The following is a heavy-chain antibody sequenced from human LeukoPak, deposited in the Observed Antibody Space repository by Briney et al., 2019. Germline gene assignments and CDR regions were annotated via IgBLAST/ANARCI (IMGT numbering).Heavy chain of an antibody. Sequence: SETLSLTCTVSGGSTSRYYWSWIRQPPGKGLEWIGYIYTSGSTNYNPSLKSRVTISVDTSKNQFSLKLSSVTAADTAVYYCARHGSAYGSGSLGFDYYYYYYMDVWGRGTTVTVSS. CDR2: IYTSGST. J-gene: IGHJ6*03. CDR1: GGSTSRYY. CDR3: ARHGSAYGSGSLGFDYYYYYYMDV. D-gene: IGHD3-10*01. V-gene: IGHV4-4*09.